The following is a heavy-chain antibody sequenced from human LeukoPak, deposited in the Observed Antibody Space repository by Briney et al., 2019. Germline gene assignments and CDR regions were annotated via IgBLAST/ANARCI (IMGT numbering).Heavy chain of an antibody. Sequence: ASVKVSCKASGYTFTSYDINWVRQATGQGLEWMGWMNPNSGNTGYAQKFQGRVTMTRDTSTSTVYMELSSLRSEDTAVYYCAREYYYDSSGYPDYWGQGTLVTVSS. CDR3: AREYYYDSSGYPDY. V-gene: IGHV1-8*01. J-gene: IGHJ4*02. CDR2: MNPNSGNT. D-gene: IGHD3-22*01. CDR1: GYTFTSYD.